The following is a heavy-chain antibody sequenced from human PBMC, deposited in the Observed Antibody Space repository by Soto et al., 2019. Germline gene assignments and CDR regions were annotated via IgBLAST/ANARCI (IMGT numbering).Heavy chain of an antibody. J-gene: IGHJ6*02. D-gene: IGHD2-8*01. CDR1: GFTVSSNY. CDR2: IYSGGST. V-gene: IGHV3-53*01. CDR3: ARGGGVGYCTNGVCSGYYYGMDV. Sequence: GGSLRLSCAASGFTVSSNYMSWVRQAPGGGLEWVSVIYSGGSTYYADSVKGRFTISRDNSKNTLYLQMNSLRAEDTAVYYCARGGGVGYCTNGVCSGYYYGMDVWGQGTTVTVSS.